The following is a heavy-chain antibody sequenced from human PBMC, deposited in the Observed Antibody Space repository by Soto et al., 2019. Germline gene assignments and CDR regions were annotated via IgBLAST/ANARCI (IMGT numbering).Heavy chain of an antibody. D-gene: IGHD6-19*01. Sequence: GGSLRLSCAASGFTFSSYAMHWVRQAPGKGLEYVSAIRSNGGSTNYANSVKGRFTISRDNSKNTLYLQMDSLRAEDMAVYYCARDQWAFDLWGQGTMVTVSS. V-gene: IGHV3-64*01. CDR2: IRSNGGST. CDR1: GFTFSSYA. J-gene: IGHJ3*01. CDR3: ARDQWAFDL.